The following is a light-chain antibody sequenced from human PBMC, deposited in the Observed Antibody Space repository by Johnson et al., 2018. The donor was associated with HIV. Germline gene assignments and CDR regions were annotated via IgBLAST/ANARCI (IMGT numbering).Light chain of an antibody. Sequence: QSVLTQPPSVSAAPGQRVTISCSGSTSNIANNYVSWYQHLPGTAPKLLIYDNTKRPSGIPDRFSGSKSGTSATLVITGLQTGDEADYYCGTWDSSLSTEVFGTGTKVTVL. CDR1: TSNIANNY. J-gene: IGLJ1*01. V-gene: IGLV1-51*01. CDR3: GTWDSSLSTEV. CDR2: DNT.